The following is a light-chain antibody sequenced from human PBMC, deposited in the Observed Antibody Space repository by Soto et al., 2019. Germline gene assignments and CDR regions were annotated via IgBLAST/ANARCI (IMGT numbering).Light chain of an antibody. CDR2: EVN. V-gene: IGLV2-23*02. CDR3: CSYAGSSTLYV. J-gene: IGLJ1*01. Sequence: QSVLTQPASVSGSPGQSITISCTGTSSDIGTYNLVSWCQQHPRKAPKLMIYEVNKRPSGVSDRFSGSKSGNTASLTISGLQAEDEADYYCCSYAGSSTLYVFGTGTKVTVL. CDR1: SSDIGTYNL.